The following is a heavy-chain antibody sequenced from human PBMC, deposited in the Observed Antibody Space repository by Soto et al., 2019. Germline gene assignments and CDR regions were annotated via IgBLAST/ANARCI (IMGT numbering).Heavy chain of an antibody. CDR1: GFSLSTSGVG. Sequence: QITLKESGPTLVKPTQTLTLTCTFSGFSLSTSGVGVGWIRQPPGKALEWLALIYWNDDKRYSPSLESRLTITKDTSKNQVVLTMTNMDPVDTATYYCAHRVTYYYDSSGYYWFDPWGQGTLVTVSS. CDR2: IYWNDDK. V-gene: IGHV2-5*01. CDR3: AHRVTYYYDSSGYYWFDP. D-gene: IGHD3-22*01. J-gene: IGHJ5*02.